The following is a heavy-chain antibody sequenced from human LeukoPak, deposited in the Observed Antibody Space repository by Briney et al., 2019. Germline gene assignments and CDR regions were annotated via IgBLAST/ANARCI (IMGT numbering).Heavy chain of an antibody. CDR2: IYYSGST. V-gene: IGHV4-59*08. CDR3: ARAYAPYVMDF. CDR1: GGSLSSYY. Sequence: LETLSLTCTISGGSLSSYYWSWIRQPPGQGLEWFGYIYYSGSTNYNPSLKRRVTISVDTSKNQFPQKLSSVTAADTAVYYCARAYAPYVMDFWGQGTTVTVSS. J-gene: IGHJ6*02. D-gene: IGHD2-2*01.